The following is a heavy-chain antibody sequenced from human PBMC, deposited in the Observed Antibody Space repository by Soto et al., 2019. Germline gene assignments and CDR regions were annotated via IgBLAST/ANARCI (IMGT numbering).Heavy chain of an antibody. V-gene: IGHV4-39*01. CDR2: IYYSGST. J-gene: IGHJ4*02. Sequence: SETLSLTCTVSGGSISSSSYYWGWIRQPPGKGLEWIGSIYYSGSTYYNPSLKSRVTISVDTSKNQFSLKLSSVTAADTAVYYCARKRLGGMYFDYWGQGTLVTVSS. CDR3: ARKRLGGMYFDY. D-gene: IGHD3-16*01. CDR1: GGSISSSSYY.